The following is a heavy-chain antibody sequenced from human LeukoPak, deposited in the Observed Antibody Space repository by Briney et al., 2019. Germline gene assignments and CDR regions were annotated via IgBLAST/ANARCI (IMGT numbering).Heavy chain of an antibody. CDR3: ARGRSGEGSSGFFRPTV. CDR2: IIPILGIA. J-gene: IGHJ4*02. V-gene: IGHV1-69*04. D-gene: IGHD3-16*01. CDR1: GGTFSSYA. Sequence: SVKVSCKASGGTFSSYAISWVRQAPGQGLEWMGRIIPILGIANYAQKFQGRVTITADKSTSTAYMELSSLRSEDTAVYYCARGRSGEGSSGFFRPTVWGQGNLVHVSS.